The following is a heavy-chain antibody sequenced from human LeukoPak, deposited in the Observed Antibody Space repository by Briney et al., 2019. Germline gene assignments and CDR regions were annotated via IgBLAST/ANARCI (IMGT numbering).Heavy chain of an antibody. CDR3: AREGVAFAFDI. Sequence: GRSLRLSCAASGFTFSSYWMSWVRQAPGKGLEWVANIKQDGSEKYYVDSVKGRFTISRDNAKNSLYLQMNSLRAEDTAVYYCAREGVAFAFDIWGQGTMVTVSS. V-gene: IGHV3-7*03. CDR2: IKQDGSEK. CDR1: GFTFSSYW. D-gene: IGHD3-3*01. J-gene: IGHJ3*02.